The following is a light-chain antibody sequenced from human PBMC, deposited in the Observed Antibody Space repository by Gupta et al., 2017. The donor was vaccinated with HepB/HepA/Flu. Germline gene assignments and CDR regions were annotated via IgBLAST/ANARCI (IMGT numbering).Light chain of an antibody. CDR1: QSISSW. V-gene: IGKV1-5*03. Sequence: DLQMTQSPSTLSASVGERVTITCRASQSISSWLAWYQQKPGKAPKLLISKASSLESGVPSRLSGSASGTDFTLTISSLQPDDFATYYCQQYSRYSWTFGQGTKVEIK. CDR2: KAS. J-gene: IGKJ1*01. CDR3: QQYSRYSWT.